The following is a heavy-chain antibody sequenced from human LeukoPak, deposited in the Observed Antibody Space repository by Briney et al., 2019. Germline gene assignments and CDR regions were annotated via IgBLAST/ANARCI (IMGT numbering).Heavy chain of an antibody. CDR1: GFTFDDYA. CDR2: ISGSGGST. CDR3: AKDRNAQYYFDY. J-gene: IGHJ4*02. D-gene: IGHD2-2*01. V-gene: IGHV3-23*01. Sequence: GGSLRLSCAASGFTFDDYAMRWVRQAPGKGLEWVSAISGSGGSTYYADSVKGRFTISRDNSKNTLYLQMNSLRAEDTAVYYCAKDRNAQYYFDYWGQGTLVTVSS.